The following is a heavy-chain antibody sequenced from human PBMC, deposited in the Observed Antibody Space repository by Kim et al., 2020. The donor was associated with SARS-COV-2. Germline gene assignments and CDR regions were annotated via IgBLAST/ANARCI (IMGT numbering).Heavy chain of an antibody. D-gene: IGHD5-12*01. CDR3: AKDIRGGYAYYFDY. Sequence: ADSVKGRFTISRDNAKNSLYLQMNSLRAEDTALYYCAKDIRGGYAYYFDYWGQGTLVTVSS. V-gene: IGHV3-9*01. J-gene: IGHJ4*02.